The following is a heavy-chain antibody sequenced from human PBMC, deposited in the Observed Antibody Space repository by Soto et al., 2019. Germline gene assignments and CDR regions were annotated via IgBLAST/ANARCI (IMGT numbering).Heavy chain of an antibody. CDR1: GGSISSGGYY. J-gene: IGHJ6*02. V-gene: IGHV4-31*03. Sequence: QVQLQESGPGLVKPSQTLSLTCTVSGGSISSGGYYWSWIRQHPGKGLEWIGYIYYSGSTYYNPSLKSRVTISVDTSKTQFSLKLSSVTAADTAVYYCARLDIVVVPAAVGVRDYYYYGMDVWGQGTTVTVSS. CDR3: ARLDIVVVPAAVGVRDYYYYGMDV. CDR2: IYYSGST. D-gene: IGHD2-2*03.